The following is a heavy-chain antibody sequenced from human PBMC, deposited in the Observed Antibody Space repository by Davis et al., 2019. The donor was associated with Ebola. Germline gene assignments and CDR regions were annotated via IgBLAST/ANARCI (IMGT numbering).Heavy chain of an antibody. CDR2: IDPSDSNT. J-gene: IGHJ6*02. D-gene: IGHD2-2*02. V-gene: IGHV5-10-1*01. Sequence: GESLKISCKGSGYSFTSYWISWVRQMPGKGLEWMGRIDPSDSNTNYSPSFQGHVTISADKSISTAYLQWSSLKASDTAMYYCARHRDCSSTSCYRDYYYGMDVWGQGTTVTVSS. CDR1: GYSFTSYW. CDR3: ARHRDCSSTSCYRDYYYGMDV.